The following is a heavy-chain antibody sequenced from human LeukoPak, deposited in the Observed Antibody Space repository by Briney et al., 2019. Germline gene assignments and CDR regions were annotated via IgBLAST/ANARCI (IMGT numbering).Heavy chain of an antibody. CDR3: AKHRIPEAGISLFDY. CDR2: IRASVSST. CDR1: GFTFSSYA. J-gene: IGHJ4*02. D-gene: IGHD3-3*02. V-gene: IGHV3-23*01. Sequence: PGGSLRLSCAASGFTFSSYAMSWVRQAPGKGLEWVSVIRASVSSTYYADSVKGRFTVPRDNSRNTLHRQMDGLRAEDTAVYYCAKHRIPEAGISLFDYWGQGTLVTVSS.